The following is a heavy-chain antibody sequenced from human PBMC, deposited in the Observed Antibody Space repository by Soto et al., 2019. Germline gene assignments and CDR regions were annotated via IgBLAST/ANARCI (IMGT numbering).Heavy chain of an antibody. CDR1: GGTFSSYG. D-gene: IGHD3-9*01. CDR2: ISAYNGNT. CDR3: ASSLPVSYDILTGYPDYNWFDP. J-gene: IGHJ5*02. Sequence: GASVKVSCKASGGTFSSYGISWVRQAPGQVLEWMGWISAYNGNTNYAQKLQGRVTMATDTSTSTAYMELRSLRSDDTAVYYCASSLPVSYDILTGYPDYNWFDPWGQRTLVTVSS. V-gene: IGHV1-18*01.